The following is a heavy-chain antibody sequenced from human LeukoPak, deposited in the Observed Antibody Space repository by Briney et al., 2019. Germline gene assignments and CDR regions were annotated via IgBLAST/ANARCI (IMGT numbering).Heavy chain of an antibody. CDR2: INNNIGGT. V-gene: IGHV1-2*06. CDR3: ARTTMVRGVNNTPRFYY. CDR1: LYTFTASY. D-gene: IGHD3-10*01. J-gene: IGHJ4*02. Sequence: ALLRASRSPALYTFTASYVPSVRGAAGHGLEWLGRINNNIGGTNYAQKFQGRVTMTRDTSISTAYMKLRSLRSDDTAVYYCARTTMVRGVNNTPRFYYCGQGTLVAVSS.